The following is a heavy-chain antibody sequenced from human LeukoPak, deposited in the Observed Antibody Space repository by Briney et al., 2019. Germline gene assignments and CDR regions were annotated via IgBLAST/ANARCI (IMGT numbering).Heavy chain of an antibody. D-gene: IGHD1-14*01. CDR3: ARSNPNRNALDL. Sequence: GGSLRLSCAASGFTLNSYLMSWVRQAPERGLEWVANIKKDGSEESYLDSAKGRFTVSRDNAKNSLFLQMNSLRGEDTAVYYCARSNPNRNALDLWGQGTMVTISS. CDR1: GFTLNSYL. CDR2: IKKDGSEE. V-gene: IGHV3-7*01. J-gene: IGHJ3*01.